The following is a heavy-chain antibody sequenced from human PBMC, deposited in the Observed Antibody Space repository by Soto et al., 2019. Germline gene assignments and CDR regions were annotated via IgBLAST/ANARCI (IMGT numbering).Heavy chain of an antibody. CDR2: ISSSSGTI. Sequence: EVQLVESGGGLVQPGGSLRLSCVASGFTFNTYSMNWVRQAPGKGLEWVSYISSSSGTIYYADSVKGRFTISRDNAKNSLYLQMNSLRDEDTGVYYCARGYYYGMDVWGQGTTVTVSS. J-gene: IGHJ6*02. CDR3: ARGYYYGMDV. CDR1: GFTFNTYS. V-gene: IGHV3-48*02.